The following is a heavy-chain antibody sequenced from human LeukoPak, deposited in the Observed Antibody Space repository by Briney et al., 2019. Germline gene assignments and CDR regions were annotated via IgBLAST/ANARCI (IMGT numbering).Heavy chain of an antibody. CDR2: IRDDGSNK. D-gene: IGHD4-17*01. J-gene: IGHJ4*02. CDR3: AKVTTVTTGFDY. Sequence: PGGSLRLSCAASGFTFSSYGMHWVRQAPGKGLEWVAFIRDDGSNKYYADSVKGRFTISRDNSKNTLYLQMNSLRAGDTAVYYCAKVTTVTTGFDYWGQGTLVTVSS. V-gene: IGHV3-30*02. CDR1: GFTFSSYG.